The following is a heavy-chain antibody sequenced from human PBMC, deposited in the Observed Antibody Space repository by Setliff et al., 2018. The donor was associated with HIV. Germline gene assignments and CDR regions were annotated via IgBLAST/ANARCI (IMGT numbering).Heavy chain of an antibody. Sequence: PGGSLRLSCAASGFTFSNYVMSWVRQTPGKGLEWVSVISSSGGRTYHADSVKGRFTLSRDNSKNTLYLQMNGLRVEDTAVYYCAKDLWRSGSLDYWGQGTLVTVSS. V-gene: IGHV3-23*01. CDR2: ISSSGGRT. CDR3: AKDLWRSGSLDY. D-gene: IGHD1-26*01. J-gene: IGHJ4*02. CDR1: GFTFSNYV.